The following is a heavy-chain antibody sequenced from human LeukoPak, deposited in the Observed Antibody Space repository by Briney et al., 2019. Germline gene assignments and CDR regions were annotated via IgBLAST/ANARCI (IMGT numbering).Heavy chain of an antibody. V-gene: IGHV4-4*07. Sequence: ASETLSLTCTVSGGSISSYYWSWIRQPAGKGLEWIGRIYTSGSTNYNPSLKSRVTMSVDTSKNQFSLKLSSVTAADTAVYYCAREIATPYYYDSSGFSWYFDLWGRGTLVTVSS. CDR3: AREIATPYYYDSSGFSWYFDL. D-gene: IGHD3-22*01. J-gene: IGHJ2*01. CDR2: IYTSGST. CDR1: GGSISSYY.